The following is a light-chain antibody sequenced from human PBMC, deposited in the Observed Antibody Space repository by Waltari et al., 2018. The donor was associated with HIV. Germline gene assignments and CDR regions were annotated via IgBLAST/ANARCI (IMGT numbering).Light chain of an antibody. CDR2: VVN. Sequence: QSALSQPASVSASPGQSVAISCSGSASDIGRYNYASWYQQHPDRAPTLILFVVNNRPSGISDRFSGSKSGTTASLTISTVRTDDEAEYYCASYTVNSTGVFGTGTKLSVL. J-gene: IGLJ1*01. V-gene: IGLV2-14*03. CDR1: ASDIGRYNY. CDR3: ASYTVNSTGV.